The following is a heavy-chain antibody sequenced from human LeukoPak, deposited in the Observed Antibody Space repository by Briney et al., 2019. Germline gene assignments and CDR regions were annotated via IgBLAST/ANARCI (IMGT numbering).Heavy chain of an antibody. CDR2: ISTGSTYI. V-gene: IGHV3-21*01. J-gene: IGHJ4*02. CDR3: ARGWYSGSYYNY. Sequence: GGSLRLSCAASGFTFSSYSMNWVRQAPGKGLEWVSSISTGSTYIYYADSVKGRFTISRDNAKNSLYLQMNSLRAEDTAVYYCARGWYSGSYYNYWGQGTLVTVSS. CDR1: GFTFSSYS. D-gene: IGHD1-26*01.